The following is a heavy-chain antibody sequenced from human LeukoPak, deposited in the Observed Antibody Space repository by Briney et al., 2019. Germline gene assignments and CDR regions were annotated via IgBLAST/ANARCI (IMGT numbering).Heavy chain of an antibody. V-gene: IGHV3-30*04. CDR1: GFTFSTYA. CDR3: ARGLYGSGSYGIDY. J-gene: IGHJ4*02. D-gene: IGHD3-10*01. Sequence: GGSLRLSCAASGFTFSTYAMHWVRQAPGKGLEWVAVISYDGSNKYYADSVKGRFTISRDNSKNTLYLQMNSLRAEDTAVYYCARGLYGSGSYGIDYWGQGTLVTVSS. CDR2: ISYDGSNK.